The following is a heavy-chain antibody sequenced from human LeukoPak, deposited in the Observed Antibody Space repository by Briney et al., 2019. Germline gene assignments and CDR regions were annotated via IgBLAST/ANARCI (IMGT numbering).Heavy chain of an antibody. Sequence: GGSLRLSCAASGFTFNTFWMHWVRQAPGKGLEWVSTITSESTFTHYADAVKMKGRFTISRDNTKNSVYLQMNSLRVEDTAVYYCARGQFCGGDCFYFDYWGQGILVTVSS. CDR3: ARGQFCGGDCFYFDY. CDR1: GFTFNTFW. J-gene: IGHJ4*02. V-gene: IGHV3-21*01. CDR2: ITSESTFT. D-gene: IGHD2-21*01.